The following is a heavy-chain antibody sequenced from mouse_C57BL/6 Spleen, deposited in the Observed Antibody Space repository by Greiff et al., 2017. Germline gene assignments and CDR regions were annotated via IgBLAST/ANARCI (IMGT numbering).Heavy chain of an antibody. CDR2: IGPGSGST. V-gene: IGHV1-77*01. CDR3: ARWGYVGAMDY. D-gene: IGHD2-14*01. J-gene: IGHJ4*01. CDR1: GYTFTDYY. Sequence: VKLMESGAELVKPGASVKLSCKASGYTFTDYYINWVKQRPGPGLEWMGKIGPGSGSTYYNEKFKGKATLTADKSTSTAYMQLSSLTSEDSAVYFGARWGYVGAMDYWGQGTSVTVSA.